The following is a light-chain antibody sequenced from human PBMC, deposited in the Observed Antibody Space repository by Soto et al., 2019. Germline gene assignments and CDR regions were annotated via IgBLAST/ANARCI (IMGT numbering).Light chain of an antibody. J-gene: IGKJ4*01. Sequence: IQMTQSPSSLSASVGERVTITCRASQRIRTDLNWYQQRPGKAPKVLIYVASTLQSGVPSRFSGSASGTDFILTITSLQPEDFALYYCQQSYKNPHTFVGGTRVELK. CDR2: VAS. V-gene: IGKV1-39*01. CDR1: QRIRTD. CDR3: QQSYKNPHT.